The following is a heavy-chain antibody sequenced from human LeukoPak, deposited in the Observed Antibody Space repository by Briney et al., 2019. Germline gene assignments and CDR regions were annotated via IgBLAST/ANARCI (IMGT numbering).Heavy chain of an antibody. CDR1: GFTFSSYA. D-gene: IGHD6-13*01. V-gene: IGHV3-30-3*01. CDR3: ARTPSSNWYYFDY. Sequence: GGSLRLSCAASGFTFSSYAMHWVRQAPGKGLEWVTVISYDGSNKYYADSVKGRFTIYRDNSKNTLYLQMNSLRAEDTAVYYCARTPSSNWYYFDYWGQGTLVTVSS. J-gene: IGHJ4*02. CDR2: ISYDGSNK.